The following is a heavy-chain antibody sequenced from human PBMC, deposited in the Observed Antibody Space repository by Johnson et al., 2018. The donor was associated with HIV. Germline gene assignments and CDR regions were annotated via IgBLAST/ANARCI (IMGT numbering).Heavy chain of an antibody. CDR2: ISYDGSNK. Sequence: VQLVESGGGVVQPGRSLRLSCAASGFTFSSYAMHWVRQAPGQGLEWVAVISYDGSNKYYADSVKGRFTISRDNSKNPLYLQLNSLRAEDTAVYSCAGAPTYYNVWSGTSGASDIWGQGTMVTVSS. CDR3: AGAPTYYNVWSGTSGASDI. D-gene: IGHD3-3*01. V-gene: IGHV3-30-3*01. J-gene: IGHJ3*02. CDR1: GFTFSSYA.